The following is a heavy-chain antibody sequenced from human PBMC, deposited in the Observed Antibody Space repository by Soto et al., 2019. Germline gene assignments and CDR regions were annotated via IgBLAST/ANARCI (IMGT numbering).Heavy chain of an antibody. D-gene: IGHD4-17*01. CDR1: GFTFGHYG. J-gene: IGHJ2*01. CDR3: ARSGTKVTTFWYLDL. CDR2: ISDDEDNI. Sequence: QEQLVESGGGVVQPGRSLRLSCAASGFTFGHYGMHWVRQAPGKGLEWVAVISDDEDNIYYADSVRGRFTISRDNSENTLYLQMNSLRPEDTGVYFCARSGTKVTTFWYLDLWGRGTLVTASS. V-gene: IGHV3-30*03.